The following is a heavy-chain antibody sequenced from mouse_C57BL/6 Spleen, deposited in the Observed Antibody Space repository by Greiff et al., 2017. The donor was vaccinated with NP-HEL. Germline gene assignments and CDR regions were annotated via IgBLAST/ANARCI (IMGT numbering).Heavy chain of an antibody. CDR1: GYAFSSSW. CDR3: ARLTRDY. V-gene: IGHV1-82*01. Sequence: QVQLQQSGPELVKPGASVKISCKASGYAFSSSWMNWVKQRPGTGLEWIGRMYPGDGDTNYNGKFKGKATLTADNSSSTAYMQLSSLTSEDSAVYCCARLTRDYWSQGTTLTVSS. J-gene: IGHJ2*01. CDR2: MYPGDGDT.